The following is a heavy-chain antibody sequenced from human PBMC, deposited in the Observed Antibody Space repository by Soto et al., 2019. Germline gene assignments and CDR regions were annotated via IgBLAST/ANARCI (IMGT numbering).Heavy chain of an antibody. V-gene: IGHV3-30*18. Sequence: QVQLVESGGGVVQPGRSLRLSCAASGFTFSSYGMHWVRQAPGKGLEWVAVISYDGNNKYYADSVKGRFTISRDNSKNTLYLQMNSLRAEDTAVYYCAKDEVLVVAVARDYYGMDVWGQGTTVTVS. J-gene: IGHJ6*02. CDR2: ISYDGNNK. CDR3: AKDEVLVVAVARDYYGMDV. D-gene: IGHD2-15*01. CDR1: GFTFSSYG.